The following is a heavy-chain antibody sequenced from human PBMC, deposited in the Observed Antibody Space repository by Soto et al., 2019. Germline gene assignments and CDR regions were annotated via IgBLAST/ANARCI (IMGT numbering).Heavy chain of an antibody. CDR2: IGGSSGST. CDR1: GFTFRSYA. J-gene: IGHJ4*02. CDR3: AKESSRNSCDAFDY. Sequence: WWSLRLSCAASGFTFRSYAMSWVRQAPGKGLEWVSSIGGSSGSTDYADSVKGRFTISRDNSQNTLFLQMNSLIAEDTAVYYCAKESSRNSCDAFDYWGQGTLGTVSS. V-gene: IGHV3-23*01. D-gene: IGHD2-2*01.